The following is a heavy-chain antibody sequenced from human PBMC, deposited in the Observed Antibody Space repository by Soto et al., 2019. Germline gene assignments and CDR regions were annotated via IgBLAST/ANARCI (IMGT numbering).Heavy chain of an antibody. CDR2: ISSSGSSI. J-gene: IGHJ6*02. D-gene: IGHD3-10*01. CDR1: GLTFSDCY. CDR3: ARVRFGEWGYAMDV. Sequence: QVQLVESGGGLVKPGGSLRLSCVASGLTFSDCYMNWICQAPGKGLEWVSYISSSGSSINYAGSVKGRFTISRDNAKNSLYLQMNGLRAEDTAMYYCARVRFGEWGYAMDVWGQGSTVTVSS. V-gene: IGHV3-11*01.